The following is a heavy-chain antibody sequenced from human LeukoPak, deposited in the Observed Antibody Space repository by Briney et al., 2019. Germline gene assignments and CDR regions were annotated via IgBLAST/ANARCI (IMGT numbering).Heavy chain of an antibody. CDR1: GGSISSSSYY. Sequence: SETLSLTCTVSGGSISSSSYYWGWIRQPPGKGLEWIGSIYYSGSTYYNPSLKSRVTISVDTSKNQFSLKLSSVTAADTAVYYCATGRGYSRVDYWGQGTLVTVSS. CDR2: IYYSGST. V-gene: IGHV4-39*01. CDR3: ATGRGYSRVDY. D-gene: IGHD3-22*01. J-gene: IGHJ4*02.